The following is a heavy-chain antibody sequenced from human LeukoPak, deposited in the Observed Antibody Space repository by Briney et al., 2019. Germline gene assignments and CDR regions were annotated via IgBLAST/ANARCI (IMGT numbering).Heavy chain of an antibody. CDR2: MNSNSGNT. CDR3: ARVRYYGPGIYYRGLAY. Sequence: ASVKVSCKASGYTFSTYDINWVRQATGQGLEWMGWMNSNSGNTGYAQKFQGRVTMTRNTSISTAYMELSGLRSEDTAVYYCARVRYYGPGIYYRGLAYWGQGSLVTVSS. CDR1: GYTFSTYD. J-gene: IGHJ4*02. V-gene: IGHV1-8*01. D-gene: IGHD3-10*01.